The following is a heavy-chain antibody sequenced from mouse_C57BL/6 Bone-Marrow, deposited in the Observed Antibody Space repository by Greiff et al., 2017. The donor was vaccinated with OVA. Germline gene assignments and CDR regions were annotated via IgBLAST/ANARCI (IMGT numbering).Heavy chain of an antibody. D-gene: IGHD4-1*01. CDR2: INSDGGRT. CDR3: ANWDWVAY. CDR1: EYEFPSHD. J-gene: IGHJ3*01. V-gene: IGHV5-2*01. Sequence: EVKLMESGGGLVQPGESLKLSCESNEYEFPSHDMSWVRQTPVKWLALVAAINSDGGRTYYPDTMERRFIISRDNTKKTLYLQMSSLRSEDTALYYCANWDWVAYWGQGTLVTVSA.